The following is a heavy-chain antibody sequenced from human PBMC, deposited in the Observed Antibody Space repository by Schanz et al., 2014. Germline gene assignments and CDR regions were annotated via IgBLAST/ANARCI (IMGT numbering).Heavy chain of an antibody. J-gene: IGHJ5*02. CDR1: GFTFSDYS. Sequence: EVQLLESGGGLVQPGGSLRLSCVASGFTFSDYSMNWVRQAPGKGLEWVSGISGSGASTYYADSVKGRFTISSDSSKNTLYLQMSSLRADDTAVYYCAKAADWPVTRFDPWGQGTLVTVSS. D-gene: IGHD3-9*01. CDR2: ISGSGAST. V-gene: IGHV3-23*01. CDR3: AKAADWPVTRFDP.